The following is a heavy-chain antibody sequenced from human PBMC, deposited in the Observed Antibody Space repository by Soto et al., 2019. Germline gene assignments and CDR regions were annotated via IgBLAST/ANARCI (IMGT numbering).Heavy chain of an antibody. V-gene: IGHV6-1*01. Sequence: TLSLTCAISGDSVSSNSAAWNWIRQSPSRGLEWLGRTYYRSKWYNDYAVSVKSRITINPDTSKNQFSLQLNSVTPEDTAVYYCARARAAAPENYYYMDVWGKGTTVTVSS. CDR1: GDSVSSNSAA. CDR3: ARARAAAPENYYYMDV. CDR2: TYYRSKWYN. J-gene: IGHJ6*03. D-gene: IGHD6-13*01.